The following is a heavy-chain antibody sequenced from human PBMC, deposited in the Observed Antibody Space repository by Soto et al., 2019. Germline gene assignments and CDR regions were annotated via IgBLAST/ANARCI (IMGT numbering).Heavy chain of an antibody. D-gene: IGHD1-20*01. CDR3: AKVGLFDGNKPITFQF. V-gene: IGHV3-7*03. CDR1: GFSFSSYW. CDR2: INQDATRQ. Sequence: PGGSLRLSCAASGFSFSSYWMSWARQAPGRGLEWVANINQDATRQSYVDSVEGRFSISRDNAKNSLYLQMNSLRVEDTAVYYCAKVGLFDGNKPITFQFWGQGTLVTVSS. J-gene: IGHJ4*02.